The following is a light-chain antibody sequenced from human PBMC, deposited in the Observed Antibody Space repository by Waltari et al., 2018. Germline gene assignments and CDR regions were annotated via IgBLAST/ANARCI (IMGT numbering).Light chain of an antibody. Sequence: QSVLYMTENNNYLALYQNKPGQPPKLLFYCASTRESGVPDRFSASGSGTDFTLTINNLQAEDVAVYYCQQYYRSRTFGQGTKVEIK. V-gene: IGKV4-1*01. CDR3: QQYYRSRT. CDR1: QSVLYMTENNNY. CDR2: CAS. J-gene: IGKJ1*01.